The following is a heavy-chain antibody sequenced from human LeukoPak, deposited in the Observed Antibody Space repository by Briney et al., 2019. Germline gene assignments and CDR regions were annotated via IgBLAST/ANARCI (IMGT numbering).Heavy chain of an antibody. CDR3: ARRLAENKFDY. D-gene: IGHD1/OR15-1a*01. V-gene: IGHV5-51*01. CDR2: IYPGDSDT. CDR1: GYSFTNYW. J-gene: IGHJ4*02. Sequence: GESLKISCKGSGYSFTNYWIGWVRQMPGKGREWMGIIYPGDSDTRYSPSFQGQVTISADKSISTAYLQWSSLKASDTAMYYCARRLAENKFDYWGQGTLVTVSS.